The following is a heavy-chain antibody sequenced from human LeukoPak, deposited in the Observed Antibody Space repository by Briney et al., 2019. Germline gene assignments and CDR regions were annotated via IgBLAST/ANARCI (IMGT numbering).Heavy chain of an antibody. V-gene: IGHV3-33*01. CDR3: ARDSDTAMVDY. CDR2: IWYDGSNK. J-gene: IGHJ4*02. CDR1: GFTFSSYG. D-gene: IGHD5-18*01. Sequence: PGRSLRLSCAASGFTFSSYGMHWVRQAPGKGPEWVAVIWYDGSNKYYADSVKGRFTISRDNSKNTLYLQMNSLRAEDTAVYYCARDSDTAMVDYWGQGTLVTVSS.